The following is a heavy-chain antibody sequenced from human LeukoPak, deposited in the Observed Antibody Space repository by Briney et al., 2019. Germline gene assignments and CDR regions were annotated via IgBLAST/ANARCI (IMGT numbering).Heavy chain of an antibody. CDR2: SGSGGST. D-gene: IGHD3-3*01. V-gene: IGHV3-23*01. CDR1: GFTFSSYA. J-gene: IGHJ4*02. CDR3: AKDFWSGYYPNY. Sequence: TGGSLILSCAASGFTFSSYAMSWVRQAPGKGLEWVSGSGSGGSTYYADSVKGRFTISRDNSKNTLYLQMNSLRAEDTAVYYCAKDFWSGYYPNYWGQGTLVTVSS.